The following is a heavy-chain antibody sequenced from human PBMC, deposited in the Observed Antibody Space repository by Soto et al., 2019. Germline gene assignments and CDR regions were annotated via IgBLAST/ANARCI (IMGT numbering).Heavy chain of an antibody. CDR3: ASLRIPRGGNYYYTDV. J-gene: IGHJ6*03. D-gene: IGHD3-16*01. CDR1: GYTFTSYD. Sequence: ASVKVSCKASGYTFTSYDINWVRQATGQGLEWMGWMNPNSGNTGYAQKFQGRVTMTRNTSISTAYMELSSLRSEDTAVYYCASLRIPRGGNYYYTDVWGKGTTVTVSS. V-gene: IGHV1-8*01. CDR2: MNPNSGNT.